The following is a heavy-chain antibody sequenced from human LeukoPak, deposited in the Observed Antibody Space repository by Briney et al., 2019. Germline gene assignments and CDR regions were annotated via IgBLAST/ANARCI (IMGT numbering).Heavy chain of an antibody. V-gene: IGHV4-59*08. D-gene: IGHD6-13*01. CDR3: ARHFPSGYSSSWYNWFDP. CDR2: IYYSGST. Sequence: PSETLSLTCTVSGGSISSYYWSWIRQPPGKGLEWIGYIYYSGSTNYNPSLKSRVTISVDTSKNQFSLKLSSVTAADTAVYYCARHFPSGYSSSWYNWFDPWGQGTLVTVSS. CDR1: GGSISSYY. J-gene: IGHJ5*02.